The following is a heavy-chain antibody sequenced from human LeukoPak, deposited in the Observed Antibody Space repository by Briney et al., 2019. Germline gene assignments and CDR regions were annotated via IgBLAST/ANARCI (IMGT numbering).Heavy chain of an antibody. CDR1: GYTFTGYY. CDR2: INPDNGGT. D-gene: IGHD3-22*01. Sequence: ASVKVSCKASGYTFTGYYMHWVRQAPGQGLEWMGWINPDNGGTNYAPKFHGRVTMTRDTSISTAYMELSRLRSDDAAVYYCATDMIVAYSHYIQDYWGQGTLVTVSS. V-gene: IGHV1-2*02. J-gene: IGHJ4*02. CDR3: ATDMIVAYSHYIQDY.